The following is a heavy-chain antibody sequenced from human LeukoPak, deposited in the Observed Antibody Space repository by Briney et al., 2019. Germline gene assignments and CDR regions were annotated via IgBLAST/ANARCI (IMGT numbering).Heavy chain of an antibody. D-gene: IGHD3-22*01. V-gene: IGHV4-30-4*08. CDR3: TSSGYNGFDP. Sequence: SETLSLTCTVSGGSISSGDHCWSWIRQPPGKGLEWIGYIYYSGSTYYNPSLQSRVTISIDTSKNQFTLNLSSVTAAYTAVYYCTSSGYNGFDPWGQGTLVTVSS. CDR2: IYYSGST. J-gene: IGHJ5*02. CDR1: GGSISSGDHC.